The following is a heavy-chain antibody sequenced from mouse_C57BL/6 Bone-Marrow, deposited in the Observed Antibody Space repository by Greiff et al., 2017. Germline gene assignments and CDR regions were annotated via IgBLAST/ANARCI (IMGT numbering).Heavy chain of an antibody. Sequence: QVQLQQPGAELVRPGTSVKLSCKASGYTFTSYWMHWVKQRPGQGLEWIGVIDPSDSYTNYNKKITGKATLTVDTSSSTAYMQLSSLTSEVSAVYFCARWYMGYSNFYYYAMDYWGQGTSVTVSS. CDR3: ARWYMGYSNFYYYAMDY. D-gene: IGHD2-5*01. V-gene: IGHV1-59*01. CDR2: IDPSDSYT. J-gene: IGHJ4*01. CDR1: GYTFTSYW.